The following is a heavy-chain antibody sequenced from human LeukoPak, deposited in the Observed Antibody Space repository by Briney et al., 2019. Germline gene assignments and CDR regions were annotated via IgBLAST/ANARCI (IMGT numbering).Heavy chain of an antibody. V-gene: IGHV4-38-2*01. D-gene: IGHD6-13*01. CDR1: GYSISSGYY. Sequence: ASETLSLTCAVSGYSISSGYYWGWIRQPPGKGLEWIGSIYHSGSTYYNPSLKSRVTISVDTSKNQFSLKLSSVTAADTAVYYCARRYSSSWYALNWSDPWGPGTLVTVSS. J-gene: IGHJ5*02. CDR2: IYHSGST. CDR3: ARRYSSSWYALNWSDP.